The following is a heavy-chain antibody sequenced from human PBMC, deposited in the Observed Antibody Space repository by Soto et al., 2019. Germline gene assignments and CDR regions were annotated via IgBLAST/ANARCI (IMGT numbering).Heavy chain of an antibody. D-gene: IGHD6-13*01. CDR3: AKYPSTADGLSGLWYFDL. V-gene: IGHV3-23*01. J-gene: IGHJ2*01. CDR2: ISGSGDST. CDR1: GFSFSNYA. Sequence: EVQLLESGGGLVQPGGSLRLSCAASGFSFSNYAMSWVRQTPGKGLEWVSSISGSGDSTLSADSVKGQFTISRDNSKNTLYLQMNSLRAEDTAVYYCAKYPSTADGLSGLWYFDLWGRGTLVTVSS.